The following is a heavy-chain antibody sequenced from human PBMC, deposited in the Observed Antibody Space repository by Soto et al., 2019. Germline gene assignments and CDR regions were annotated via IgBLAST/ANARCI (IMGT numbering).Heavy chain of an antibody. V-gene: IGHV3-74*01. CDR2: VNPDGSDT. CDR3: ARVAVGSYYFDY. D-gene: IGHD6-13*01. CDR1: GFTFSSYW. J-gene: IGHJ4*02. Sequence: EVQLVESGGGVVQPGGSLRLSCAASGFTFSSYWMNWVRQAPGKGLVWVSRVNPDGSDTSYADSVKGRFIISRDNAKNTLYLQMNSLRAEDTAVYSCARVAVGSYYFDYWGQGTLLTVSS.